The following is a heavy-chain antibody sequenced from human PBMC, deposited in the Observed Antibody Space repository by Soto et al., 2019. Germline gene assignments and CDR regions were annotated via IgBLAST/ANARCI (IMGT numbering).Heavy chain of an antibody. V-gene: IGHV3-30*04. CDR1: GFTFSRYV. J-gene: IGHJ4*02. Sequence: QVQLVESGGGVVQPGRSLRLSCAASGFTFSRYVMHWVRQAPGKGLEWVAVILYDGRNKYYADSVKGRFTISRGNANNTLYLQMNSLTGEETAVYYCARESSITSSVFFDYWGQGTLVTVSS. CDR3: ARESSITSSVFFDY. CDR2: ILYDGRNK. D-gene: IGHD3-10*01.